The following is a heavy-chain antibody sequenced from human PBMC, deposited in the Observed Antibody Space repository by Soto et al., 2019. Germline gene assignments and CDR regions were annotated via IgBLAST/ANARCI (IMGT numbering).Heavy chain of an antibody. CDR2: ISGYNGNT. J-gene: IGHJ4*02. Sequence: ASVKVSCKASGYTFSYYAMSWVRQAPGQGLEWIGWISGYNGNTKNAQRLQGRVTLTTDTSTSTAYMELRSLRSDDTAVYYCARGALDFDYWGQGTLVTVSS. CDR1: GYTFSYYA. CDR3: ARGALDFDY. D-gene: IGHD3-16*01. V-gene: IGHV1-18*01.